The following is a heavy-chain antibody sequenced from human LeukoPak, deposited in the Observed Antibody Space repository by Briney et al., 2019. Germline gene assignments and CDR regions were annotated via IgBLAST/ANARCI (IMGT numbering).Heavy chain of an antibody. J-gene: IGHJ4*02. D-gene: IGHD4/OR15-4a*01. CDR3: ARRAGAYSHPYDY. CDR1: GFTVSSNS. Sequence: GGSLRLSCTVSGFTVSSNSMSWLRQAPGKGLEWVSFIYSDNTHYSDSVKGRFTISRDNSKNTLYLQMNSLRAEDTAVYYCARRAGAYSHPYDYWGQGILVTVSS. CDR2: IYSDNT. V-gene: IGHV3-53*01.